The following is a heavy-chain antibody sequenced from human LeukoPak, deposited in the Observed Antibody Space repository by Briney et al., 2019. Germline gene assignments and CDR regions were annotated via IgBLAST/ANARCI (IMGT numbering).Heavy chain of an antibody. D-gene: IGHD3-9*01. V-gene: IGHV4-34*01. CDR1: GGSFSGYY. CDR3: ARGVRGYYDILTGYHQFDY. Sequence: SETLSLTCAVYGGSFSGYYWSWIRQPPGKGLEWIGEINHSGSTNYNPSLKSRVTISVDTSKNQFSLKLSSVTAADTAVYYCARGVRGYYDILTGYHQFDYWGQGTLVTVSS. CDR2: INHSGST. J-gene: IGHJ4*02.